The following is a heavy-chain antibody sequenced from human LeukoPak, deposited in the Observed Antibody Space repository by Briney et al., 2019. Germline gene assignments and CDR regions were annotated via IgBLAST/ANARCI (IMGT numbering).Heavy chain of an antibody. CDR2: ISATGGST. D-gene: IGHD2-15*01. V-gene: IGHV3-23*01. Sequence: PGGSLRLSCAASGFTFSSYAMSWVRQAPGKGLQWVSSISATGGSTYYADSVKGRFTISRDNRKNLLHLQMNSLRPDDSAVYYCVKDLGSAITSALALDVWGQGTTVTVSS. CDR1: GFTFSSYA. J-gene: IGHJ6*02. CDR3: VKDLGSAITSALALDV.